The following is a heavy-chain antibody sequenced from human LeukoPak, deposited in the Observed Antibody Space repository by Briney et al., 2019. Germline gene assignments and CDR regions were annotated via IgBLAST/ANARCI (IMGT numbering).Heavy chain of an antibody. CDR3: SSQIWLGELFAHY. V-gene: IGHV3-74*01. D-gene: IGHD3-10*01. CDR2: INSDGSTT. Sequence: PGESLTPSCALSGFTLSIYWVHCVRQAPEEWLVWVSRINSDGSTTNYADSVKGRFTISRDNAKNTLYLQMNSLRAEDTAVYYCSSQIWLGELFAHYWGQGTLVTVSS. J-gene: IGHJ4*02. CDR1: GFTLSIYW.